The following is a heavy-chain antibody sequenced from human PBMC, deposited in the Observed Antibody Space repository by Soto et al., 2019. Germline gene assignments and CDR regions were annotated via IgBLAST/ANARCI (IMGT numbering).Heavy chain of an antibody. Sequence: PSETQSLTCTVSGGSISDSSYFWDWIRQPPGKGLEWIGNIYYSGSTYYNLSLKSRVTISVDTSKNQFSLKLSSVTAADTAVYYCARRGVSSYYSNYWGLGTLVTVSS. CDR3: ARRGVSSYYSNY. D-gene: IGHD2-15*01. V-gene: IGHV4-39*01. CDR2: IYYSGST. CDR1: GGSISDSSYF. J-gene: IGHJ4*02.